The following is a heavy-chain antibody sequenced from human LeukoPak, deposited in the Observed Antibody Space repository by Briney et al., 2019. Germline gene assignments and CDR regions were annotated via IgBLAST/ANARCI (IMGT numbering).Heavy chain of an antibody. J-gene: IGHJ3*02. V-gene: IGHV4-59*12. CDR2: IYYSGST. D-gene: IGHD3-22*01. CDR3: ARGFRDDSSGYYYIDI. Sequence: ASETLSLTCTVAGGSISSYYWSWIRQRPGKGLEWIGYIYYSGSTKYNPSLKSRVTISVDTSKNQFSLKLSSVTAADTAVYYCARGFRDDSSGYYYIDIWGQGTMVTVSS. CDR1: GGSISSYY.